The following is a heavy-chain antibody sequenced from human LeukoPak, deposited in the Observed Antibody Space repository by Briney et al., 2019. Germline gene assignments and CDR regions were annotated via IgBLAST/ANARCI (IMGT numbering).Heavy chain of an antibody. CDR3: ARDLGQLVGYFDY. CDR1: GGSISSGGYY. CDR2: IYYSGST. Sequence: SRTLSLTCTVSGGSISSGGYYWSWIRQHPGKGLEWIGYIYYSGSTYYYPSLKSRVTISEDTSRNQFSLTLSSVTAADTAVYYCARDLGQLVGYFDYWGQGTLVTVSS. J-gene: IGHJ4*02. D-gene: IGHD6-6*01. V-gene: IGHV4-31*03.